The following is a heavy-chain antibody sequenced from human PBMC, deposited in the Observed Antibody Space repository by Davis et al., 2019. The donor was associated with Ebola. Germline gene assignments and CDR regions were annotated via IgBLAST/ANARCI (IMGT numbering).Heavy chain of an antibody. J-gene: IGHJ4*02. CDR2: ISSSASYK. CDR3: AQQLGDYGGNALRY. V-gene: IGHV3-11*06. Sequence: GESLKISCAASGFTFSVYYMSWIRQAPGKGPEWVSSISSSASYKNYADSVKGRFTISRDDAKKSPYLQMDSLRAEDTAVYYCAQQLGDYGGNALRYWGQGTLVTVSS. D-gene: IGHD4-23*01. CDR1: GFTFSVYY.